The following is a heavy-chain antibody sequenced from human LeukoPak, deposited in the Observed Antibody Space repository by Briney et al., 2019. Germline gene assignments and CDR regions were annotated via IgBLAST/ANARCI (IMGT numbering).Heavy chain of an antibody. CDR1: GYTFTGYY. CDR3: ARVRYYYDSSGYSGAFDI. D-gene: IGHD3-22*01. J-gene: IGHJ3*02. Sequence: GASVKVSCKASGYTFTGYYMHWVRQAPGQGLEWMGWINPNSGGTNYAQKFQGRVTMTRDTSISTAYMELSRLRSDDTAVYYCARVRYYYDSSGYSGAFDIWGQGTMVTVSS. V-gene: IGHV1-2*02. CDR2: INPNSGGT.